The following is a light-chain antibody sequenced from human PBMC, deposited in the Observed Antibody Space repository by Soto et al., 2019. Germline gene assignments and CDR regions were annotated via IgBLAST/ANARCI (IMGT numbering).Light chain of an antibody. Sequence: DIQMTQSPSSLSESVGDRVTITCRASQGISNYLDWYQQKPGKVPKLLIYAASTLESGVPSRFSGSGSGTDVTLTISSLQPEDVASYYCQNYNSAPLTFGGGTKVEIK. CDR2: AAS. CDR3: QNYNSAPLT. J-gene: IGKJ4*01. CDR1: QGISNY. V-gene: IGKV1-27*01.